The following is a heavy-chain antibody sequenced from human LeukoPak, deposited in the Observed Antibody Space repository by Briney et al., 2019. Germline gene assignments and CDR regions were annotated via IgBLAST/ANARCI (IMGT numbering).Heavy chain of an antibody. D-gene: IGHD6-13*01. CDR1: GYTFTSYA. J-gene: IGHJ4*02. V-gene: IGHV1-3*01. Sequence: ASVKVSCKASGYTFTSYAMHWVRQAPGQRLEWMGWTNAGNGNTKYSQKFQGRVTITRDTSASTAYMELSSLRSEDTAVYYCARAPRGAAAEDYWGQGTLVTVSS. CDR3: ARAPRGAAAEDY. CDR2: TNAGNGNT.